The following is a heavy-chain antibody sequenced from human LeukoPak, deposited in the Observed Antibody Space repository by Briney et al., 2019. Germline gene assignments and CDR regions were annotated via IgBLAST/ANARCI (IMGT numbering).Heavy chain of an antibody. CDR1: GGSISSYY. J-gene: IGHJ3*02. CDR2: IYYSGST. D-gene: IGHD2-2*01. CDR3: ARDSITKGASDI. V-gene: IGHV4-59*01. Sequence: SETLSLTCTVSGGSISSYYWSWIRQPPGKGLGWIGYIYYSGSTNYNPSLKSRVTISVDTSKNQFSLKLSSVTAADTAVYYCARDSITKGASDIWGQGTMVTVSS.